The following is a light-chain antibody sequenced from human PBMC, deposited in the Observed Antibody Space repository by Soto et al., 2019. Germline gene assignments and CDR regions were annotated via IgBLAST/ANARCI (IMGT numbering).Light chain of an antibody. CDR1: QSVTSN. Sequence: EIVMTQSPATLSVSPGERATLSCRASQSVTSNLAWYQQKPGQAPRLLIYDASTRATGIPARFSGSGSGTDFTLTISSLQSEDFAVYYCQHYNNWQKTFGQGTKVEIK. CDR3: QHYNNWQKT. J-gene: IGKJ1*01. V-gene: IGKV3-15*01. CDR2: DAS.